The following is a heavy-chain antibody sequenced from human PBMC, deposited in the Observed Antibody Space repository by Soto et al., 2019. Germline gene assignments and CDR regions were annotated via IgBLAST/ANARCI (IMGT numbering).Heavy chain of an antibody. J-gene: IGHJ3*02. D-gene: IGHD2-15*01. Sequence: SETLSLTCTVSGGSISSGGYYWSWIRQHPGKGLEWIGYIYYSGSTYYNPSLKSRVTISVDTSKNQFSLKLSSVTAADTAVYYCARERGGGRDDFDIWGQGTMVTVSS. CDR3: ARERGGGRDDFDI. CDR1: GGSISSGGYY. V-gene: IGHV4-31*03. CDR2: IYYSGST.